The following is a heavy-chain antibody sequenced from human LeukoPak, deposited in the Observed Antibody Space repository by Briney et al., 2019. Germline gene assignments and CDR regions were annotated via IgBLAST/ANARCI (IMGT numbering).Heavy chain of an antibody. CDR3: ANGWGWAPKYYLDY. CDR2: ISWNSGSI. Sequence: HTGRSLRLSCASSGFTFDDYAMDWGRQAPGKGLEWVSGISWNSGSIGYADAVKGRFSISRDNAKNSRDLQMNSRRAGDMALYYCANGWGWAPKYYLDYWGQGTLVTVSS. V-gene: IGHV3-9*03. CDR1: GFTFDDYA. D-gene: IGHD6-19*01. J-gene: IGHJ4*02.